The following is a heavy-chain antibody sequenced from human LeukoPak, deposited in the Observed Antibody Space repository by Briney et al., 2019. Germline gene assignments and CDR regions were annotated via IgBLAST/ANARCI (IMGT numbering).Heavy chain of an antibody. CDR2: IYYSGST. V-gene: IGHV4-59*01. Sequence: SETLSLTCTVSGGSISSYYWSWIRQPPGKGLEWTGYIYYSGSTNYNPSLKSRVTISVDTSKNQFSLKLSSVTAADTAVYYCARDLGTDYYYYMDVWGKGTTVTISS. CDR3: ARDLGTDYYYYMDV. CDR1: GGSISSYY. D-gene: IGHD3-16*01. J-gene: IGHJ6*03.